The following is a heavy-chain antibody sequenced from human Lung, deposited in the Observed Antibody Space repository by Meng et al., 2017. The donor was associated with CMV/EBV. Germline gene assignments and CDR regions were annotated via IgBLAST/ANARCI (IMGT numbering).Heavy chain of an antibody. CDR1: GYTFTSYG. V-gene: IGHV1-18*01. CDR2: ISAYNGNT. Sequence: SXXVSXKASGYTFTSYGITWVRQAPGQGLEWMGWISAYNGNTNYAQKLRGRVTMTTDTSTSTAYMELRSLRSDDTAVYYCARGKYSNYELDWFDPWGQGTLVTVSS. CDR3: ARGKYSNYELDWFDP. D-gene: IGHD4-11*01. J-gene: IGHJ5*02.